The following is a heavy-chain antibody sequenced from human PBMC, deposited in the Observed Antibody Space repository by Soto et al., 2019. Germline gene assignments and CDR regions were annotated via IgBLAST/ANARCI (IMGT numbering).Heavy chain of an antibody. CDR3: AGGVKGIAAVPFYYGMYV. J-gene: IGHJ6*02. CDR1: GYSFTSYW. CDR2: IYPGDSDT. Sequence: PGESLKISCKGCGYSFTSYWIGWVRQMPGKGLEWKGIIYPGDSDTRYSPSFQGQVTISADKSISTAYLQWSSLKDSDTAMYYCAGGVKGIAAVPFYYGMYVWGQGTTVTVSS. V-gene: IGHV5-51*01. D-gene: IGHD6-13*01.